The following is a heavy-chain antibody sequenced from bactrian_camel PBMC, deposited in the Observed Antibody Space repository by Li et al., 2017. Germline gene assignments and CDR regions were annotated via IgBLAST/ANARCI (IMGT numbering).Heavy chain of an antibody. Sequence: DVQLVESGGGLVQPGESLRLSCLASAATFRRDAMMWVRQAPGKGLERVSLIDSLGGTWYADSMKSRFTVSRDNAKNTLYLQMNSLKTEDTAVYYCAAFSFNGPRGQGTQVTVS. J-gene: IGHJ4*01. V-gene: IGHV3S40*01. CDR1: AATFRRDA. CDR2: IDSLGGT. CDR3: AAFSFNGP.